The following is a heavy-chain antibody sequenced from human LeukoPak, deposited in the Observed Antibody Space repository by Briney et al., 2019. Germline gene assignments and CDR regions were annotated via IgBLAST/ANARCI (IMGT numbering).Heavy chain of an antibody. V-gene: IGHV1-2*02. CDR2: INPNSGGT. D-gene: IGHD2-21*01. Sequence: GASVEVSCKASGYTFTGYYMHWVRQAPGQGLEWMGWINPNSGGTKYAQKFQGRVTMTTDTSISTAYMELSGLRSDDMAVYYCARGFVYCGGDCYQSERAFDIWGQGTMVSVSS. CDR3: ARGFVYCGGDCYQSERAFDI. CDR1: GYTFTGYY. J-gene: IGHJ3*02.